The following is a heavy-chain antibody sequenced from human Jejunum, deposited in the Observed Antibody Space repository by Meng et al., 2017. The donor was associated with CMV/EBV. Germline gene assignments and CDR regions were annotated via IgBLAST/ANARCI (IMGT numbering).Heavy chain of an antibody. CDR3: ARDPVLSGLDV. CDR2: ITSSSSTV. Sequence: SSGFAFSSYSMNWVRQAPGKGLEWISYITSSSSTVFYADSVRGRFTISRDNANNSLYLQMNNLRADDTALYYCARDPVLSGLDVWGQGATVTVSS. J-gene: IGHJ6*02. V-gene: IGHV3-48*04. CDR1: GFAFSSYS.